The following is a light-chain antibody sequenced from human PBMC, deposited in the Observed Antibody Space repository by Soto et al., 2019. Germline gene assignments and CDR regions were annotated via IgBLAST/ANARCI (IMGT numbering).Light chain of an antibody. CDR2: YAS. V-gene: IGKV3-15*01. Sequence: EMVMTQSPATLSVSPGERVTLSCRASESVHRNLAWYQQKPGQGPSLLIYYASTRATGGPDRFTGSGSGTEFTLTISNLQSEDSVVYHCQRYNNWPPTFGPGTKVEIK. CDR1: ESVHRN. CDR3: QRYNNWPPT. J-gene: IGKJ3*01.